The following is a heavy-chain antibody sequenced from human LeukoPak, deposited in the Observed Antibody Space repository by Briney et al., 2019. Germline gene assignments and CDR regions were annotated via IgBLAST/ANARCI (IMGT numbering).Heavy chain of an antibody. Sequence: SETLSLTCTVSGDSINNYYWTWIRQPPGRGLEWIGYIYYNGNTNYNPYLKSRVTISLDTSKNQFSLKLSSVTAADTAVYYCARHDYSFGSRFDYWGQGTLVTVSS. J-gene: IGHJ4*02. D-gene: IGHD5-18*01. CDR2: IYYNGNT. V-gene: IGHV4-59*08. CDR3: ARHDYSFGSRFDY. CDR1: GDSINNYY.